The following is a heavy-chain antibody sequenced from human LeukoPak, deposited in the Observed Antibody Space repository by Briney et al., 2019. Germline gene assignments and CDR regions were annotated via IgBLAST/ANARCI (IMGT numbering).Heavy chain of an antibody. D-gene: IGHD2-2*01. CDR3: ATDCSSTSCYLFDP. Sequence: VASVKVSCKASGGTFSSYAISWVRQAPGQGLEWMGGIIPIFGTANYAQKFQGRVTITTDESTSTAYMELSSLRSDDTAVYYCATDCSSTSCYLFDPWGQGTLVTVSS. J-gene: IGHJ5*02. CDR2: IIPIFGTA. V-gene: IGHV1-69*05. CDR1: GGTFSSYA.